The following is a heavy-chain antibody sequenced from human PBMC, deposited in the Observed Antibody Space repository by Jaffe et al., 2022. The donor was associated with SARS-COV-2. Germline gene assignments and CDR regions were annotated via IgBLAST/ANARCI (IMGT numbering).Heavy chain of an antibody. Sequence: QVQLQQWGAGLLKPSETLSLTCAVYGGSFSGYYWSWIRQPPGKGLEWIGEINHSGSTNYNPSLKSRVTISVDTSKNQFSLKLSSVTAADTAVYYCARGRVLYGYRGYYYMDVWGKGTTVTVSS. CDR3: ARGRVLYGYRGYYYMDV. CDR1: GGSFSGYY. CDR2: INHSGST. J-gene: IGHJ6*03. V-gene: IGHV4-34*01. D-gene: IGHD2-2*02.